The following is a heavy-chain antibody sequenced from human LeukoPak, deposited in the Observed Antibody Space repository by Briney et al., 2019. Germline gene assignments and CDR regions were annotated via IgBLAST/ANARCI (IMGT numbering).Heavy chain of an antibody. V-gene: IGHV4-34*01. J-gene: IGHJ4*02. Sequence: SETLSLTCAVYGGSFSGYYWSWIRQPPGKGLEWIGEINHSGSTNYNPSLKSRVTISVDTSKNQFSLKLSSVTAADTAVYYCARASRYYYDSSGPHGDYWGQGTLVTVSS. D-gene: IGHD3-22*01. CDR2: INHSGST. CDR1: GGSFSGYY. CDR3: ARASRYYYDSSGPHGDY.